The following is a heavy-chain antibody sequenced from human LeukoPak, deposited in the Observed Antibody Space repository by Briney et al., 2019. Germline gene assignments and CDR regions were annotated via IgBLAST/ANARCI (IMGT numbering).Heavy chain of an antibody. J-gene: IGHJ6*03. V-gene: IGHV4-39*01. D-gene: IGHD3-16*01. CDR3: ARHRALMARGENYYYYYMDV. Sequence: SETLSLTCTVSGGSISSYYWGWIRQPPGKGLEWIGSIYYSGSTYYNPSLKSRVTISVDTSKNQFSLKLSSVTAADTAVYYCARHRALMARGENYYYYYMDVWGKGTTVTISS. CDR1: GGSISSYY. CDR2: IYYSGST.